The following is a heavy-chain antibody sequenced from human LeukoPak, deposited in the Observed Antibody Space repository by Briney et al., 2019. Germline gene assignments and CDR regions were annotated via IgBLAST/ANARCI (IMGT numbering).Heavy chain of an antibody. J-gene: IGHJ4*02. CDR2: INPNSGGT. CDR1: GYTFTGYY. Sequence: ASVKVSCKASGYTFTGYYMHWVRQAPGQGLEWMGWINPNSGGTNYAQKFQGRVTMTRDTSITTAYMELSRLRSDDTAVYYCAREEGYCGSTTCSATFDYWGQGTLVTVSS. V-gene: IGHV1-2*02. D-gene: IGHD2-2*01. CDR3: AREEGYCGSTTCSATFDY.